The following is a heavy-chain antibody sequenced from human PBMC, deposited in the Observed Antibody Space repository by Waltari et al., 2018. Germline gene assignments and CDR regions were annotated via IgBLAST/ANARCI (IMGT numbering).Heavy chain of an antibody. D-gene: IGHD2-15*01. J-gene: IGHJ3*02. CDR2: IYYSGST. CDR1: GGSISSHY. Sequence: QVQLQESGPGLVKPSETLSLTCTVSGGSISSHYWSWIRQPPGKGLEWIGYIYYSGSTKYNPSLRSRVTISVDTSKNQFSLKLSSVTAADTAVYYCARRSVVKRGAFDIWGQGTTVTV. CDR3: ARRSVVKRGAFDI. V-gene: IGHV4-59*11.